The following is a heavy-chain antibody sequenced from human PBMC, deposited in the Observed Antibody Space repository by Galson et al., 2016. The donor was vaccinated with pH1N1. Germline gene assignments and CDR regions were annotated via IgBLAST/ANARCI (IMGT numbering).Heavy chain of an antibody. CDR2: VSRSGDT. D-gene: IGHD6-13*01. CDR1: GGSISVGTYY. CDR3: ARWQQGSATFYP. J-gene: IGHJ5*02. Sequence: TLSLTCTVSGGSISVGTYYWSWVRQPAGKAPEWIGGVSRSGDTNYNPSLGSRVTVSVDTSKNQFSMRLASVAASDTAVYYCARWQQGSATFYPWGQGTLVSVSS. V-gene: IGHV4-61*02.